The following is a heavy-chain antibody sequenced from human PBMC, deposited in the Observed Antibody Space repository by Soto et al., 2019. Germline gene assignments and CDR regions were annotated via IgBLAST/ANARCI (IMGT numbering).Heavy chain of an antibody. CDR2: ISSDGTNR. CDR1: GFTFSIYS. V-gene: IGHV3-30-3*01. D-gene: IGHD2-2*01. CDR3: AREGLTAAVRENNWFDP. J-gene: IGHJ5*02. Sequence: QVQLVESGGGVVQPGRSLRLSCAASGFTFSIYSFHWVRQTPGKGLEWVAVISSDGTNRHYADSVKGRFTVSRDNSKHTIYMQLNTLRLEDTAVYYCAREGLTAAVRENNWFDPWGQGTLVTVSS.